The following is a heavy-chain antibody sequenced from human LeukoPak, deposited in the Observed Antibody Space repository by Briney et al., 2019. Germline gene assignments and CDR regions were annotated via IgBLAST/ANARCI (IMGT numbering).Heavy chain of an antibody. CDR1: GFTFSSYW. J-gene: IGHJ4*02. CDR3: ARGDAGPGLRTWIQLWFFDY. V-gene: IGHV3-7*01. Sequence: GGSLRLSCAASGFTFSSYWMSWVRQAPGKGLEWVANIKQDGSEKYYVDSVKGRFTISRDNAKNSLYLQMNSLRAEDTAVYYCARGDAGPGLRTWIQLWFFDYWGQGTLVTVSS. CDR2: IKQDGSEK. D-gene: IGHD5-18*01.